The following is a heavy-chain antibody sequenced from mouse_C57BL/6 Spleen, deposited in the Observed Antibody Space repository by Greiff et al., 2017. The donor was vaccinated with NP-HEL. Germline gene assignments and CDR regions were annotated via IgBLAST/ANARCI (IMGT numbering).Heavy chain of an antibody. CDR2: IYPNNGGN. D-gene: IGHD2-4*01. J-gene: IGHJ3*01. Sequence: EVQLQQSGPELVKPGASVKMSCKASGYTFTDYYMHWVKQSHGKSLEWIGYIYPNNGGNGYNQKFKGKATLTVDKSSSPAYMELRSLTAEDSAVYYCARADDYHDGAWFAYWGQGTLVTVSA. CDR3: ARADDYHDGAWFAY. CDR1: GYTFTDYY. V-gene: IGHV1-34*01.